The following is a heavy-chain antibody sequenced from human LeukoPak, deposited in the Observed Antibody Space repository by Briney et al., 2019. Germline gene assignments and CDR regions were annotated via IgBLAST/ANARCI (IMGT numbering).Heavy chain of an antibody. V-gene: IGHV1-69*06. CDR2: IIPIFGTA. CDR1: EGAFSRYA. J-gene: IGHJ3*02. CDR3: ARGGIVATIGHVFDI. D-gene: IGHD5-12*01. Sequence: SVKGSFKSSEGAFSRYAISGVLQAPAEGLERIGVIIPIFGTANYAQKVQGRVTITADKSKSTDYMELSSLRSEDTVVYHCARGGIVATIGHVFDIWGQGTMVTVSS.